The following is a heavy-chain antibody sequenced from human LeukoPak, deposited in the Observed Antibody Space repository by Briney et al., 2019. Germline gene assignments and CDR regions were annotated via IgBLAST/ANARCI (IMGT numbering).Heavy chain of an antibody. CDR2: ISGSGGST. J-gene: IGHJ6*03. Sequence: GGSLRLSCAASGFTFSSYAMSWVRQAPGKGLEWVSAISGSGGSTYYADSVKGRFTISRDNSKNTLYLQMNSLRAEDTAVYYCAKVARGTMIVVVITRGFMDVWGKGTTVTVSS. CDR1: GFTFSSYA. D-gene: IGHD3-22*01. CDR3: AKVARGTMIVVVITRGFMDV. V-gene: IGHV3-23*01.